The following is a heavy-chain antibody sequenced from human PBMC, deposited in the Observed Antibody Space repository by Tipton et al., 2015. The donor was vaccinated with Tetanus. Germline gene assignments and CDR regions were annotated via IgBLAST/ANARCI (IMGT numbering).Heavy chain of an antibody. V-gene: IGHV4-39*01. J-gene: IGHJ4*02. CDR2: IHPSGSI. D-gene: IGHD5/OR15-5a*01. CDR1: GDFITSTSYY. Sequence: TLSLTCTVSGDFITSTSYYWGWIRQAPGKGLEWIGEIHPSGSINYNPSLKSRVTILVDTSENQFSLKLSSVTATDTAVYYCARHEESTDYCDNWGQGTLVTVSS. CDR3: ARHEESTDYCDN.